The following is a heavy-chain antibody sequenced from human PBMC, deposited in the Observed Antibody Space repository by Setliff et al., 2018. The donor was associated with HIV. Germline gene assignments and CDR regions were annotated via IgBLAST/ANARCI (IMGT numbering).Heavy chain of an antibody. V-gene: IGHV1-69*13. J-gene: IGHJ3*02. D-gene: IGHD3-22*01. Sequence: SVKVSCKASGGTFSSYAISWVRQAPGQGLEWMGGIIPIFGTANYAQKFQGRVTVTADESTSTAYMELSSLRSEDTAAYYCARDPGGYDSSGFDAFDIWGQGTMVTVSS. CDR2: IIPIFGTA. CDR3: ARDPGGYDSSGFDAFDI. CDR1: GGTFSSYA.